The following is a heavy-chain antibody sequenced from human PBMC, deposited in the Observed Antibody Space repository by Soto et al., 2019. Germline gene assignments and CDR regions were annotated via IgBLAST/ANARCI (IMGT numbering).Heavy chain of an antibody. D-gene: IGHD2-15*01. CDR2: IYYSGST. J-gene: IGHJ4*02. CDR1: GGSISSGDYY. Sequence: QVQLQESGPGLVKPSQTLSLTCTVSGGSISSGDYYWSWIRQPPGKGLEWIGYIYYSGSTYYNPSLKRRLTIPVNPSTNPCYLKLSSVTAAHTAVYYCASRGTTTFCSGGSCYARGFDYWGQGTLVTVSS. CDR3: ASRGTTTFCSGGSCYARGFDY. V-gene: IGHV4-30-4*01.